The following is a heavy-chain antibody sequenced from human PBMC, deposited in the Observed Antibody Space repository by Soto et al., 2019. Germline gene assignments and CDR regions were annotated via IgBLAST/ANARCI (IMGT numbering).Heavy chain of an antibody. CDR3: ARRDYCGNNRYFDL. J-gene: IGHJ2*01. Sequence: EVQLLESGGGLVQPGGSLRLSVATSGFTFSSYPMHWVRQAPGKGLEWLSGISSGGDSSDYADSLKGRFTISRDYSKNTLYLQMNSLRVEDTAVYYCARRDYCGNNRYFDLWGRGTLVTVSS. D-gene: IGHD4-17*01. CDR1: GFTFSSYP. CDR2: ISSGGDSS. V-gene: IGHV3-23*01.